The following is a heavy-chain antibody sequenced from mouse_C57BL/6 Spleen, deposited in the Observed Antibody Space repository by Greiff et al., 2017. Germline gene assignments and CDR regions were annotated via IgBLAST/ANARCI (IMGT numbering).Heavy chain of an antibody. J-gene: IGHJ4*01. CDR3: VREGSGSGYAMDY. Sequence: DVKLVESGGGLVKPGGSLKLSCAASGFTFSSYAMSWVRQTPEKRLEWVATISDGGSYTYYPDNVKGRFPISRDNAKNNLYLQMCHLKSEDTAMYYCVREGSGSGYAMDYWGQGTSGTVSS. V-gene: IGHV5-4*01. D-gene: IGHD3-2*02. CDR2: ISDGGSYT. CDR1: GFTFSSYA.